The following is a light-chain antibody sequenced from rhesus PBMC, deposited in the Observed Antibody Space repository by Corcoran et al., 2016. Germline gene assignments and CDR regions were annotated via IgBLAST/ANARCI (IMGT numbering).Light chain of an antibody. V-gene: IGKV3-10*01. CDR3: YQHSSGWT. J-gene: IGKJ1*01. Sequence: PGERATLSCRASQSVSSYLAWYQQKPGQAPRLLIYGASSRATGIPERFSGSGSGTDCTLTIRSLEPEDVGVYPCYQHSSGWTFGQGTKVEIK. CDR1: QSVSSY. CDR2: GAS.